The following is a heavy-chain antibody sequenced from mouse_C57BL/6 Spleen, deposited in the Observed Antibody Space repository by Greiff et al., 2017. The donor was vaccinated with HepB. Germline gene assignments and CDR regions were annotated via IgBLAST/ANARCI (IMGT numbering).Heavy chain of an antibody. D-gene: IGHD3-2*02. CDR2: ISDGGSYT. V-gene: IGHV5-4*01. J-gene: IGHJ3*01. Sequence: EVNVVESGGGLVKPGGSLKLSCAASGFTFSSYAMSWVRQTPEKRLEWVATISDGGSYTYYPDNVKGRFTISRDNAKNNLYLQMSHLKSEDTAMYYCARDSLRLTWFAYWGQGTLVTVSA. CDR1: GFTFSSYA. CDR3: ARDSLRLTWFAY.